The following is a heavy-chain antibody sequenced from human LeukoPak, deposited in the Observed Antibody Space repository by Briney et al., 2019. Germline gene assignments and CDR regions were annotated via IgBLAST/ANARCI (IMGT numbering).Heavy chain of an antibody. D-gene: IGHD3-16*01. CDR2: IIPIFGTA. CDR1: GGTFSSYA. CDR3: ARAYDYAGDFDY. V-gene: IGHV1-69*13. Sequence: ASVKVSCKASGGTFSSYAISWVRQAPGQGLEWMGGIIPIFGTANYAQKFQGRVTITADESTSTAYMELSSLRSEDTAVHYCARAYDYAGDFDYWGQGTLVTVSS. J-gene: IGHJ4*02.